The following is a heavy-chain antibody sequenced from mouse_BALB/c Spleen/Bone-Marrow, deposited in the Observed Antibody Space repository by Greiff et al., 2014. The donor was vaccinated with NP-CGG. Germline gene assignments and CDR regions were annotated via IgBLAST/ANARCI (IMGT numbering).Heavy chain of an antibody. V-gene: IGHV5-12*02. J-gene: IGHJ4*01. Sequence: EVQVVESGGGLVQPGGSLKLSCTTSGFTFSDYYMYWVRQTPEKRLEWVAYISNGGGSTYYPDTVKGRFTISRDNAKNTLYLQXXXXXXXXXXMYYXXXHLYGNYGAMDYWGQGTSVTV. CDR2: ISNGGGST. CDR3: XXHLYGNYGAMDY. D-gene: IGHD2-1*01. CDR1: GFTFSDYY.